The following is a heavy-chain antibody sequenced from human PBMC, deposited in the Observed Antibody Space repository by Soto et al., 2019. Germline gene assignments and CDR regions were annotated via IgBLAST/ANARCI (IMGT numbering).Heavy chain of an antibody. J-gene: IGHJ6*02. D-gene: IGHD2-2*01. Sequence: SVKFSCKSSGGTVSRYAISWVRQAPGQGLDWMVGIIPIFVTANYAQKFQGRVTITADESTSTAYMELSSLRSEDTAVYYCARARGYCSSTSCYPQYYYYGMDVWGQGTTVTVSS. V-gene: IGHV1-69*01. CDR2: IIPIFVTA. CDR3: ARARGYCSSTSCYPQYYYYGMDV. CDR1: GGTVSRYA.